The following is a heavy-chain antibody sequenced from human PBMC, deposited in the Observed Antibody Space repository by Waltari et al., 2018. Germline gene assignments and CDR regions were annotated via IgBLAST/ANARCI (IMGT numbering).Heavy chain of an antibody. CDR3: TRHNYYGSGSYYFDY. V-gene: IGHV3-53*01. D-gene: IGHD3-10*01. CDR1: GFTVRTKY. Sequence: EVQLVESGGGLIQPGGSLRLSCAASGFTVRTKYMSWVRQAPGRGRGWVSVIFGGGNTYYEDSVKGRFTISRDNSENTLSLQMNSLRADDTAVYYCTRHNYYGSGSYYFDYWGQGTLVTVSS. J-gene: IGHJ4*02. CDR2: IFGGGNT.